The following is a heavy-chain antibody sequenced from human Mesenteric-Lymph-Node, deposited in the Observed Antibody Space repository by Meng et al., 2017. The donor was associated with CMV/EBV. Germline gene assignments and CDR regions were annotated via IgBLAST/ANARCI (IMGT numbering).Heavy chain of an antibody. D-gene: IGHD2-15*01. CDR2: MNPNSGNT. CDR1: GYTFTSYD. J-gene: IGHJ6*02. V-gene: IGHV1-8*03. Sequence: ASVKVSCKASGYTFTSYDINWVRQATGQGLEWMGWMNPNSGNTGYAQKFQGRVTITRNTSISTAYMELSSLRSEDTAVYYCARGQTSYCSGGSCYSNYYGMDVWGQGTTVTVSS. CDR3: ARGQTSYCSGGSCYSNYYGMDV.